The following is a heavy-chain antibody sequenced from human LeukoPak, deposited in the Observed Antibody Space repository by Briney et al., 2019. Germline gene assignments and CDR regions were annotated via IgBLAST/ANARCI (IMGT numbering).Heavy chain of an antibody. V-gene: IGHV5-51*01. J-gene: IGHJ4*02. CDR1: GYSFTTYW. Sequence: PGESLKISCQGSGYSFTTYWIAWVRQMPGKGLEWMGIISPGDSDTRYSPSFEGRVTISADKSISTAYLQWSSLKASDTAIYYCARYLRRLNSPDSPDDFWGQGTLVTVSS. CDR2: ISPGDSDT. CDR3: ARYLRRLNSPDSPDDF. D-gene: IGHD1-14*01.